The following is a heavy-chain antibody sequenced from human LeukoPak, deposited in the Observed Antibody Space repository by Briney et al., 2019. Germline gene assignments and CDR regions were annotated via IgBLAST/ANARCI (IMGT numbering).Heavy chain of an antibody. CDR3: ARLVLARFYDSSGYFDY. CDR2: IYHSGST. V-gene: IGHV4-38-2*01. J-gene: IGHJ4*02. CDR1: GYSISSGYY. Sequence: SETLSLTCAVSGYSISSGYYWGWIRQPPGKGLEWIGSIYHSGSTYYNPSLKSRVTISVDTSKNQFSLKLSSVTAADTAVYYCARLVLARFYDSSGYFDYWGQGTLVTASS. D-gene: IGHD3-22*01.